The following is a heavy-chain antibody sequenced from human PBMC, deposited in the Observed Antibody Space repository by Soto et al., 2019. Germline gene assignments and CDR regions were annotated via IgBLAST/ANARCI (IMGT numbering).Heavy chain of an antibody. CDR3: ARDDYYDSSGYSLYYYYGMDV. J-gene: IGHJ6*02. D-gene: IGHD3-22*01. Sequence: GGSLRLSCAASGFTVSGNYMSWVRQAPGKELEWVSVIYSGGSTYYADSVKGRFTISRDNSKITLYLQMNSLRAEDTAVYYCARDDYYDSSGYSLYYYYGMDVWGQGTTVTVSS. CDR2: IYSGGST. CDR1: GFTVSGNY. V-gene: IGHV3-66*01.